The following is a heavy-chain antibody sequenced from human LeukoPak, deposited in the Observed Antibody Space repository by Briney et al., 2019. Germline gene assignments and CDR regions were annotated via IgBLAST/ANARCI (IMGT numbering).Heavy chain of an antibody. CDR3: ARDGNYDFWSGYYMYYYYYGMDV. CDR1: GLTFTHYA. V-gene: IGHV3-33*08. J-gene: IGHJ6*02. Sequence: PGGSLRLSCAASGLTFTHYAFHWVRQAPGKGLEWVAVIWYDGSNKYYADSVKGRFTISRDNSKNTLYLQMNSLRAEDTAVYYCARDGNYDFWSGYYMYYYYYGMDVWGQGTTVTVSS. CDR2: IWYDGSNK. D-gene: IGHD3-3*01.